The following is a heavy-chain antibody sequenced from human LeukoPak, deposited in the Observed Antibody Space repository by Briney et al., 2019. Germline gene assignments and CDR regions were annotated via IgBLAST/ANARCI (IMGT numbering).Heavy chain of an antibody. V-gene: IGHV1-18*01. CDR1: GYTFTSYG. CDR3: ARDSLLGGYCSSTSCSMDYYYYGMDV. CDR2: IGAYNGNT. D-gene: IGHD2-2*01. Sequence: GASVKVSCKASGYTFTSYGISWVRQAPGQGLEWMGWIGAYNGNTNYAQKLQGRVTMTTDTSTSTAYMELRSLRSDDTAVYYCARDSLLGGYCSSTSCSMDYYYYGMDVWGQGTTVTVSS. J-gene: IGHJ6*02.